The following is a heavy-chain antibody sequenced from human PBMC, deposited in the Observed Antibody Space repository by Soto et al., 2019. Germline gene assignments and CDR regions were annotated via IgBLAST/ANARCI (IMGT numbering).Heavy chain of an antibody. D-gene: IGHD3-9*01. CDR2: TYYRSKWYN. CDR3: ARDHHTPMFLPGFDWSNPEAGYYGMDV. Sequence: PSQTLSLTCAISGDSVSSNSAAWNWIRQSPSRGLEWLGRTYYRSKWYNDYAVSVKSRITINPDTSKNQFSLQLNSVTPEDTAVYYCARDHHTPMFLPGFDWSNPEAGYYGMDVWGQGTTVTVSS. J-gene: IGHJ6*02. V-gene: IGHV6-1*01. CDR1: GDSVSSNSAA.